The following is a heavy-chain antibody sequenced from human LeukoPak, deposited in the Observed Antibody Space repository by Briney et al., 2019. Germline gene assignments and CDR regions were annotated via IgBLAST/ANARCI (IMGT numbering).Heavy chain of an antibody. CDR1: GFTLSSYE. CDR2: INSSGSAI. J-gene: IGHJ3*02. CDR3: ARGLVGATGGLDGAFDI. V-gene: IGHV3-48*03. Sequence: SGGSLRLSCAASGFTLSSYEMNWVRQAPGKGLEWVSYINSSGSAIYYVDSVKGRFTISRDNAKNSLYLQMNSLRAEDTAVYYCARGLVGATGGLDGAFDIWGQGTMVTVSS. D-gene: IGHD1-26*01.